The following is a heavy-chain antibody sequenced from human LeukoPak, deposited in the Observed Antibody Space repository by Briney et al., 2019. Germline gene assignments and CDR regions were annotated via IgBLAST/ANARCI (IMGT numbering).Heavy chain of an antibody. CDR2: IWYDGSNK. CDR1: GFTFSSYG. J-gene: IGHJ4*02. Sequence: GGSLRLSCAASGFTFSSYGMHWVRQAPGKGLEWVAVIWYDGSNKYYADSVKGRFTISRDNSKNTLYLQMNSLRAEDTAVYYCAKESGLRYPPSLDYWGQGTLVTVSS. V-gene: IGHV3-33*06. D-gene: IGHD4-17*01. CDR3: AKESGLRYPPSLDY.